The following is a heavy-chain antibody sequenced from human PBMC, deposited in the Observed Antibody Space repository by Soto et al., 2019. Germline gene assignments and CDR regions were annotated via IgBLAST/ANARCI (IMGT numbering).Heavy chain of an antibody. CDR2: IYYSGST. CDR1: GGSISSGDYY. D-gene: IGHD4-17*01. CDR3: AREATGYGDSPGLFDY. Sequence: SETLSLTCTVSGGSISSGDYYWSWIRQPPGKGLEWIGYIYYSGSTYYNPSLKSRVTISVDTSKNQFSLKLSSVTAADTAVYYCAREATGYGDSPGLFDYWGQGTLVTVSS. J-gene: IGHJ4*02. V-gene: IGHV4-30-4*01.